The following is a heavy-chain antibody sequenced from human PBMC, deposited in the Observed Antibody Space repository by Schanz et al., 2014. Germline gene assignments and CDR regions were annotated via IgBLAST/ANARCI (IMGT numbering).Heavy chain of an antibody. J-gene: IGHJ4*02. D-gene: IGHD6-19*01. V-gene: IGHV1-18*01. CDR2: ISAYNGNT. Sequence: QVQLVQSGAEVKKPGASVKVSCKASGYTFTSYGINWVRQAPGQGLEWMGWISAYNGNTNYAQKLQGRVTMTTDTSTSTADRELRSLRSDDTAVYYCARGGYSSGWYDRDIAHFDYWGQGTLVTVSS. CDR1: GYTFTSYG. CDR3: ARGGYSSGWYDRDIAHFDY.